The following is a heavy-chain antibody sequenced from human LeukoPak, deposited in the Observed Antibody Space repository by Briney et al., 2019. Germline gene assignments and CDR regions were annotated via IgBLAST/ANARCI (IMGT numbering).Heavy chain of an antibody. Sequence: ASVKVSCKASGGTFSSYAISWVRQAPGQGLEWMGWISAYNGNTNYAQKLQGRVTMTTDTSTSTAYMELRSLRSDDTAVYYCARDAVVVPADPDYWGQGTLVTVSS. J-gene: IGHJ4*02. CDR3: ARDAVVVPADPDY. CDR1: GGTFSSYA. V-gene: IGHV1-18*01. CDR2: ISAYNGNT. D-gene: IGHD2-2*01.